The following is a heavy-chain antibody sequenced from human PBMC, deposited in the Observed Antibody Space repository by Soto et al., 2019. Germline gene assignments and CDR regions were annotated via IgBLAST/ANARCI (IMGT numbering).Heavy chain of an antibody. J-gene: IGHJ5*02. CDR1: DGSFSGDD. CDR3: ARTLDCTNGVCYLDP. CDR2: INHSGST. Sequence: PSGTLSLTCAVYDGSFSGDDWSWIRQPPGKGLEWIGEINHSGSTNYNPSLKSRVTISVDTSKNQFSLKLSSVTAADTAVYYCARTLDCTNGVCYLDPWGQGTLVTVS. V-gene: IGHV4-34*01. D-gene: IGHD2-8*01.